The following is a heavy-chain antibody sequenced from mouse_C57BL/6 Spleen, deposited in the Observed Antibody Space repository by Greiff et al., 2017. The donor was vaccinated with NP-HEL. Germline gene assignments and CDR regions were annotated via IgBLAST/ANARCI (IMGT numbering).Heavy chain of an antibody. CDR1: GYTFTNYW. CDR3: ARGGSSSYYYAMDY. CDR2: IYPGGGYT. J-gene: IGHJ4*01. D-gene: IGHD1-1*01. Sequence: QVQLQQSGAELVRPGTSVKMSCKASGYTFTNYWIGWAKQRPGHGLEWIGDIYPGGGYTNYNEKFKGKATLTADKSSSTAYMQFSSLTSEDSAIYYCARGGSSSYYYAMDYWGQGTSVTVSS. V-gene: IGHV1-63*01.